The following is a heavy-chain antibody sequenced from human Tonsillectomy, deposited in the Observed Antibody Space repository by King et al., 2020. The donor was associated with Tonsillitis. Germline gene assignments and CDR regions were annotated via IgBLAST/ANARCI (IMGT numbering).Heavy chain of an antibody. CDR2: TYYRSKRYY. CDR1: GDSFSSNSAA. D-gene: IGHD6-19*01. Sequence: VQLQQSGPGLVKPSQTLSLTCAITGDSFSSNSAAWNWIRQSTSRGLEWLGRTYYRSKRYYNYAVSVKSRITINPNTSKNQFSLQLNSVTPEETAFYYCARGSYGSGLVWGQGALVTVSS. CDR3: ARGSYGSGLV. V-gene: IGHV6-1*01. J-gene: IGHJ4*02.